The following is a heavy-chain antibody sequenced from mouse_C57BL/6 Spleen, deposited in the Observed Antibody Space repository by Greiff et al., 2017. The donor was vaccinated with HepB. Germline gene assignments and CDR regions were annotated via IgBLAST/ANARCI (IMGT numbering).Heavy chain of an antibody. D-gene: IGHD4-1*02. CDR1: GFTFTDYY. V-gene: IGHV7-3*01. CDR2: IRNKANGYTT. J-gene: IGHJ4*01. CDR3: ARYQLGRYAMDY. Sequence: EVKLVESGGGLVQPGGSLSLSCAASGFTFTDYYMSWVRQPPGKALEWLGFIRNKANGYTTEYSASVKGRFTISRDNYQSILYLQMNALSAEDSATYYCARYQLGRYAMDYWGQGTSVTVSS.